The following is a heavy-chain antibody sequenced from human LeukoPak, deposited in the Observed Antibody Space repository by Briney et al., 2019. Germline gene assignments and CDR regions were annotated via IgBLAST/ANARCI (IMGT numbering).Heavy chain of an antibody. V-gene: IGHV4-61*01. CDR1: GGSVSSGSYY. CDR3: AKYGTTVTTSFDY. D-gene: IGHD4-17*01. J-gene: IGHJ4*02. CDR2: IYYSEST. Sequence: PSETLSLTCTVSGGSVSSGSYYWSWIRQPPGKGLEWIGYIYYSESTNYNPSLKSRVTISVDTSKNQFSLKLSSVTAADTAVYYCAKYGTTVTTSFDYWGQGTLVTVSS.